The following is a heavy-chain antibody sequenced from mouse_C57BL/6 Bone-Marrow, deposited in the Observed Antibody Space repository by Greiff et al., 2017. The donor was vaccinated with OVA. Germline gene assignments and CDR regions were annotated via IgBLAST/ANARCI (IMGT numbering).Heavy chain of an antibody. V-gene: IGHV1-18*01. CDR3: ARRRYFDV. CDR2: INPNNGGT. J-gene: IGHJ1*03. Sequence: EVKLVESGPELVKPGASVKIPCKASGYTFTDYNMDWVKQSHGKSLEWIGDINPNNGGTIYNQKFKGKATLTVDKSSSTAYMELRSLTSEDTAVYYCARRRYFDVWGTGTTVTVSS. CDR1: GYTFTDYN.